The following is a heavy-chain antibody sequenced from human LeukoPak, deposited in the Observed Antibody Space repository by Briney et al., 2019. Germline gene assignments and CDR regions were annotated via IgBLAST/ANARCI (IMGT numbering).Heavy chain of an antibody. D-gene: IGHD3-10*01. V-gene: IGHV3-21*01. CDR1: GFTFSNYD. J-gene: IGHJ5*02. Sequence: GGSLTLSCAASGFTFSNYDMSWVRQTPGKGLQCISSISSGNSYIYYADSVKGRFTISRDNAKNSLYLQMNNLRVEDTAVYYCVQIRGLGWFDPWGQGSLVTVSS. CDR3: VQIRGLGWFDP. CDR2: ISSGNSYI.